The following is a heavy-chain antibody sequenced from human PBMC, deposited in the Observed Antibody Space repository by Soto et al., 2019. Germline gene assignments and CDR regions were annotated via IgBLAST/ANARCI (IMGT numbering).Heavy chain of an antibody. V-gene: IGHV4-39*01. CDR3: ARQVGAEPHYFDY. CDR1: GGSISSSSYY. D-gene: IGHD1-26*01. Sequence: SETLSLTCTVSGGSISSSSYYWGWIRQPPGKGLEWIGSIYYSGNTYYNPSLKSRVTISVDTSKNQFSLKLSSVTAADTAVYYCARQVGAEPHYFDYWGQGTLVTVSS. J-gene: IGHJ4*02. CDR2: IYYSGNT.